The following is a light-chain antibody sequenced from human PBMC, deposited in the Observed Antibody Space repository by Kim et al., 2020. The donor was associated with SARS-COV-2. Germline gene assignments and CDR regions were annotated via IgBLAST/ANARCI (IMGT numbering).Light chain of an antibody. CDR3: AAWDDSLSGPL. CDR1: SSNLGSNY. CDR2: RNN. V-gene: IGLV1-47*01. J-gene: IGLJ2*01. Sequence: GQSVTISCSGSSSNLGSNYVYWYQQLPGTAPKLLIYRNNQRPSGVPDRFSGSKSGTSASLAISGLRSEDEADYYCAAWDDSLSGPLFGGGTQLTVL.